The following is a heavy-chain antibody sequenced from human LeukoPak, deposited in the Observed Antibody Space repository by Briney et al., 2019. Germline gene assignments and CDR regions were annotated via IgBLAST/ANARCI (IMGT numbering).Heavy chain of an antibody. Sequence: GGSLRLSCAASGFTFSDHAINWVREAPGTGLEWVSYISSSSSTIYYADSVKCRFSLSRDNAKHSLYLQMNSLRDEETPVYYCARDYSSSSDYWGQKTLDPVSS. V-gene: IGHV3-48*02. CDR3: ARDYSSSSDY. D-gene: IGHD6-6*01. CDR2: ISSSSSTI. J-gene: IGHJ4*02. CDR1: GFTFSDHA.